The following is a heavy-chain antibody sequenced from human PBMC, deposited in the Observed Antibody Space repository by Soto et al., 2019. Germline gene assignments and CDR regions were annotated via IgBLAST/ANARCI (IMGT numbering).Heavy chain of an antibody. J-gene: IGHJ4*02. V-gene: IGHV4-34*01. D-gene: IGHD6-6*01. CDR1: GGSFSGYY. Sequence: SETLSLTCAVYGGSFSGYYWSWIRQPPGKGLEWIGEINHSGSTNYNPSLKSRVTISVDTSKNQFSLKLSSVTAADTAVYYCATTGSAARLLFYWGQGTLVTVSS. CDR3: ATTGSAARLLFY. CDR2: INHSGST.